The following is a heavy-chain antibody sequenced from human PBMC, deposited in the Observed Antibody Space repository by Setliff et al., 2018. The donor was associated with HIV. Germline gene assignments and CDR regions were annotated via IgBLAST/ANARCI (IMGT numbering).Heavy chain of an antibody. J-gene: IGHJ4*02. CDR3: ASQVTGYHDFWSGYLGYFDY. CDR2: IFHGGNT. V-gene: IGHV4-4*02. CDR1: GGPIRSPNW. Sequence: PSETLSLTCTVSGGPIRSPNWWSWVRQPPGKGLEWIGEIFHGGNTNYSPSLRSRLTISVDTSKNQFSLKLKSVTAADTAVYYCASQVTGYHDFWSGYLGYFDYWGQGLLVTV. D-gene: IGHD3-3*01.